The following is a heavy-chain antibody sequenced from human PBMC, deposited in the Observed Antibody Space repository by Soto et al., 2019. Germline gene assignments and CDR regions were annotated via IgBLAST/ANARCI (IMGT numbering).Heavy chain of an antibody. V-gene: IGHV4-30-4*01. CDR2: IYYSGST. D-gene: IGHD5-12*01. J-gene: IGHJ4*02. Sequence: QVQLQESGPGLVKPSQTLSLTCTVSGASISSGDYYWSWIRQPPGKGLEWIGHIYYSGSTYYNPSLKRRLKISVDTSKNQFSLKLSSVIAADTAVYYCARVKAKISRGYYFDYWGQGTPVTVSS. CDR3: ARVKAKISRGYYFDY. CDR1: GASISSGDYY.